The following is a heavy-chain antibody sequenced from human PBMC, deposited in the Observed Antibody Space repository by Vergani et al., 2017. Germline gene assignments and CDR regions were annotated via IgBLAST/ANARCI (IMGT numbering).Heavy chain of an antibody. D-gene: IGHD3-3*01. J-gene: IGHJ4*02. CDR3: ARFGIFGVARHNEDFGGY. CDR1: GGTFSSYA. V-gene: IGHV1-69*01. Sequence: QVQLVQSGAEVKKPGSSVKVSCKASGGTFSSYAISWVRQAPGQGLEWMGGIIPIFGTANYAQKFQGRVTITADESTSTAYMALSSLRSEVTAVYYCARFGIFGVARHNEDFGGYWGQGTLVTVSS. CDR2: IIPIFGTA.